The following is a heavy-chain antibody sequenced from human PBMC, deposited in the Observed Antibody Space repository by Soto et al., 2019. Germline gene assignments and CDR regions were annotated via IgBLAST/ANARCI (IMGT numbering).Heavy chain of an antibody. CDR3: AREKAARQDLGLYYYYGMDV. CDR1: GGTFSSYA. J-gene: IGHJ6*02. D-gene: IGHD6-6*01. CDR2: IIPIFGTA. Sequence: ASVKVSCKASGGTFSSYAISWVRQAPGQGLEWMGGIIPIFGTANYAQKFQGRVTITADESTSTAYMELSSLRSEDTAVYYCAREKAARQDLGLYYYYGMDVWGQGTTVTVSS. V-gene: IGHV1-69*13.